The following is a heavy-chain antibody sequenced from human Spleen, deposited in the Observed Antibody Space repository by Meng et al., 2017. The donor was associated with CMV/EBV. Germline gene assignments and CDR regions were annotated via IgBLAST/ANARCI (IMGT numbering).Heavy chain of an antibody. CDR3: VRAARWVEFFFGGAVSYCFDS. CDR1: SDA. Sequence: SDAMDGVRQAPGKGLEWVAVVSYDGSTTLYADSVKGRFTISRDNSENTVYLQLNSLRAEDTAVYYCVRAARWVEFFFGGAVSYCFDSWGQGTLVTVSS. CDR2: VSYDGSTT. V-gene: IGHV3-30-3*01. J-gene: IGHJ4*02. D-gene: IGHD5-24*01.